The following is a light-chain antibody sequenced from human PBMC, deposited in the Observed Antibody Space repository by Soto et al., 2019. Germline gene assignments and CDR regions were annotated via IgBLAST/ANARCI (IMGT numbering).Light chain of an antibody. V-gene: IGKV3-11*01. CDR3: QQRNIWPTAT. Sequence: EIVLTQRPATLYVSPGESATLSCRASQSVSSHLAWDQQKPGQAPRLLIYGAFNRATGVPARFSGSGSGTDFTLTISSLEPEASAIYYCQQRNIWPTATFGQGTRLEIK. CDR2: GAF. CDR1: QSVSSH. J-gene: IGKJ5*01.